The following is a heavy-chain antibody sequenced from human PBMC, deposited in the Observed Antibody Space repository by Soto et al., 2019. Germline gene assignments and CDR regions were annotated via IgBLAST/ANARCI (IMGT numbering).Heavy chain of an antibody. CDR3: ARDHCSSTSCYVSWFDP. J-gene: IGHJ5*02. CDR1: GYTFTSYG. V-gene: IGHV1-18*04. CDR2: ISAYNGNT. Sequence: RPSVKVSCKASGYTFTSYGISWVRQAPGQGLEWMGWISAYNGNTNYAQKLQGRVTMTTDTSTSTAYMELRSLRSDDTAVYYCARDHCSSTSCYVSWFDPWGQGTLVTVSS. D-gene: IGHD2-2*01.